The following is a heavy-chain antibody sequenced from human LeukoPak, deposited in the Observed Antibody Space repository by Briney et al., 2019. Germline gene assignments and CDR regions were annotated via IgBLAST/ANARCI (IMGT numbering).Heavy chain of an antibody. V-gene: IGHV4-61*02. CDR1: GGSISSGSYY. CDR3: ARSYCGGDCYSVLGTNWFDP. J-gene: IGHJ5*02. CDR2: IYTSGST. Sequence: PSETLSLTCTVSGGSISSGSYYWSWIRQPAGKGLEWIGRIYTSGSTNYNPSLKSRVTISVDTSKNQFSLKLSSVTAADTAVYYCARSYCGGDCYSVLGTNWFDPWGQGTLVTVSS. D-gene: IGHD2-21*02.